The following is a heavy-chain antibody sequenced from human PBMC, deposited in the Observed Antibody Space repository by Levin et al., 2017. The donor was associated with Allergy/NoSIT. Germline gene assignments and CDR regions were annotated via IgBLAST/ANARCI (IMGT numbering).Heavy chain of an antibody. V-gene: IGHV3-30*04. J-gene: IGHJ4*02. Sequence: PGGSLRLSCAASGFTFSNFAFHWVRQAPGKGLEWVAVISHDENIKYYSDSVKGRFTVSRDNSRNTLFLQMNSLRPEDTAVYYCVRDQKFVILTGYFSYYFDFWGQGTLVTVSS. CDR2: ISHDENIK. D-gene: IGHD3-9*01. CDR1: GFTFSNFA. CDR3: VRDQKFVILTGYFSYYFDF.